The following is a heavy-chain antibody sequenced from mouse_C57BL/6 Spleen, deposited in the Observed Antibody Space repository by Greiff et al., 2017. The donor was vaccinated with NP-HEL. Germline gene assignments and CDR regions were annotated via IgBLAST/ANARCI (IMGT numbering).Heavy chain of an antibody. CDR2: INPNNGGT. D-gene: IGHD1-1*01. CDR3: ARNYYGSLYYFDY. V-gene: IGHV1-26*01. Sequence: EVQLQQSGPELVKPGASVKISCKASGYTFTDYYMNWVKQSHGKSLEWIGDINPNNGGTRYNQKFKGKATLTVDKSSSTAYMELRSLTSEDSAVYYCARNYYGSLYYFDYWGQGTTLTVSS. J-gene: IGHJ2*01. CDR1: GYTFTDYY.